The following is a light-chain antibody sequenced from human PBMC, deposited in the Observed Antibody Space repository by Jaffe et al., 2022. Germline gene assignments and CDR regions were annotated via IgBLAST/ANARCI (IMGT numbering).Light chain of an antibody. CDR2: LGS. J-gene: IGKJ4*01. CDR3: MQALQTPLT. CDR1: QSLLSSNGNNY. V-gene: IGKV2-28*01. Sequence: DIVMTQSPLSLPVTPGEPASISCRSSQSLLSSNGNNYLDWYVQKPGQSPQLLISLGSTRASGVPDRFSGSGSGTDFTLKITRVEAEDVGVYYCMQALQTPLTFGGGTKVEIK.